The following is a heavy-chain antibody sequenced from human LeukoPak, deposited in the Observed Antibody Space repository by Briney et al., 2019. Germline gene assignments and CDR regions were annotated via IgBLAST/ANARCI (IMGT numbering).Heavy chain of an antibody. CDR1: GFTFSSYS. J-gene: IGHJ6*03. CDR2: ISSSSSYI. D-gene: IGHD5-18*01. Sequence: GGSLRLSCAASGFTFSSYSMNWVRQAPGKGLKWVSSISSSSSYIYYADSVKGRFTISRDNAKNSLYLQMNSLRAEDTAVYYCARDQWIQSFYYMDVWGKGTTVTVSS. CDR3: ARDQWIQSFYYMDV. V-gene: IGHV3-21*01.